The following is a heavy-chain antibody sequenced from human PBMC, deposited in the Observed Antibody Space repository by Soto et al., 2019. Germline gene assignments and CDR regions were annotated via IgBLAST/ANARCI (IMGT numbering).Heavy chain of an antibody. D-gene: IGHD5-12*01. Sequence: EVQLVESGGGMVQPGGSLRLSCAVSGFTVRANYMSWVRQAPGKGLEWVSVIYSGGTTYYADSVKGRFIISRDISKNTLYLQMNILRAEDTAVYYCHGYGYWGQGTLVTVSS. CDR3: HGYGY. J-gene: IGHJ4*02. CDR1: GFTVRANY. V-gene: IGHV3-53*01. CDR2: IYSGGTT.